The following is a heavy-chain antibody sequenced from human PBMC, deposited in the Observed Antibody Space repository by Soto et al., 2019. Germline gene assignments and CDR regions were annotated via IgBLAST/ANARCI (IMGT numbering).Heavy chain of an antibody. CDR2: IDTSSTKI. D-gene: IGHD3-3*01. V-gene: IGHV3-11*01. CDR1: GYTFSDYY. CDR3: ASHYDLWTGYLSPVDY. Sequence: QVQLVESGGDLVKPGGSLRLSCAASGYTFSDYYLSWIRQAPGKGLAWISYIDTSSTKIYYADSVRGRFTISRDNGKNSLFLEMNNLRVEDTAVYFCASHYDLWTGYLSPVDYWRRGTLVSVSS. J-gene: IGHJ4*02.